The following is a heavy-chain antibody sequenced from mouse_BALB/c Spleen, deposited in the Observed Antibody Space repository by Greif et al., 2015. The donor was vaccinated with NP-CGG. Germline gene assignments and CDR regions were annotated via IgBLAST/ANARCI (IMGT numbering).Heavy chain of an antibody. CDR2: IYPGSGNT. D-gene: IGHD1-1*01. CDR3: ASYYGSSYAWFAY. CDR1: GYAFTNYW. J-gene: IGHJ3*01. V-gene: IGHV1-63*01. Sequence: VQRVESGAELVRPGTSVKISCKASGYAFTNYWLGWVKQRPGHGLEWIGDIYPGSGNTYYNEKFKGKATLTADKSSSTAYMQLSSLTSEDSAVYFCASYYGSSYAWFAYWGQGTLVTVSA.